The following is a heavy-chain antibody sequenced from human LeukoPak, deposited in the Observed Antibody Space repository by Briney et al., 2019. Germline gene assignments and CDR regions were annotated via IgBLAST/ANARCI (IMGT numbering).Heavy chain of an antibody. CDR2: ISGSGGST. CDR1: GFTFSSYA. D-gene: IGHD6-19*01. CDR3: AKAAGYSSGWLAKTFDY. Sequence: GRSLRLSCAASGFTFSSYAMSWVRQAPGKGLEWVSAISGSGGSTYYADSVKGRFTISRDNSKNTLYLQMNSLRAEDTAVYYCAKAAGYSSGWLAKTFDYWGQGTLVTVSS. V-gene: IGHV3-23*01. J-gene: IGHJ4*02.